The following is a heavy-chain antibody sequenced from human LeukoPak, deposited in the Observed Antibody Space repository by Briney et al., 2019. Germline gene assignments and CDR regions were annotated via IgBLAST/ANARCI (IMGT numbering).Heavy chain of an antibody. Sequence: GGSLRLSCAASGFTFSSYGMSWVRQAPGKGLEWVSAISGSGGSTYYADSVKGRFTISRDNSKNTLYLQMNSLRAEDTAVYYCAKNGDDGDYSVYFDYWGQGTLVTVSS. J-gene: IGHJ4*02. V-gene: IGHV3-23*01. D-gene: IGHD4-17*01. CDR3: AKNGDDGDYSVYFDY. CDR2: ISGSGGST. CDR1: GFTFSSYG.